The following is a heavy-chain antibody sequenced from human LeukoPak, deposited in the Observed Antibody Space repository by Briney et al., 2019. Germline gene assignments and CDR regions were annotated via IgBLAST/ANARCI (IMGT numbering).Heavy chain of an antibody. D-gene: IGHD6-19*01. CDR1: GGSFSGYY. CDR3: ARTFAVAGTSWFDP. Sequence: PSETLSLTCAVYGGSFSGYYWSWIRQPPGKGLEWIGEINHSGSTNYNPSLKSRVTISVDTPKNQFSLKLSSVTAADTAVYYCARTFAVAGTSWFDPWGQGTLVTLSS. V-gene: IGHV4-34*01. CDR2: INHSGST. J-gene: IGHJ5*02.